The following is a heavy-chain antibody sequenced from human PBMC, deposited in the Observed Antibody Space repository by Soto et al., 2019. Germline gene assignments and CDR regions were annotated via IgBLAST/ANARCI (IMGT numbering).Heavy chain of an antibody. Sequence: SETLSLTCAVSGGSVSSANYYWNCIRQSPGKGLEGIGYMHYSGITNYNPSLKSRVTISVDTSKNQFSLKMNSVSTADTAVYFCVYWYSSSWSNFATWGKGTLVTV. CDR2: MHYSGIT. V-gene: IGHV4-61*01. D-gene: IGHD6-13*01. CDR3: VYWYSSSWSNFAT. J-gene: IGHJ4*02. CDR1: GGSVSSANYY.